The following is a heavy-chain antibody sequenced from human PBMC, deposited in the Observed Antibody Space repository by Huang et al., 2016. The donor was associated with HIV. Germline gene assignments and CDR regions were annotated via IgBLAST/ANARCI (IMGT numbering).Heavy chain of an antibody. D-gene: IGHD2-15*01. J-gene: IGHJ4*02. CDR3: AKESRWFSDFDH. V-gene: IGHV3-30*18. CDR1: GFKLSGFG. CDR2: ISYDGRSQ. Sequence: QVHLVESGEAWSSRGGSLRLSCAASGFKLSGFGMHWVRQAPGKGLEWGAVISYDGRSQFYTDSVKGRFTISRDNSDNTLSLQMKGLRPDDTAVYYCAKESRWFSDFDHWGQGVLVSVSS.